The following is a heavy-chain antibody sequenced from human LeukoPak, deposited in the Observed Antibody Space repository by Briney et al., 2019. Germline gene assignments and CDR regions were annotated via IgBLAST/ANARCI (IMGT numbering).Heavy chain of an antibody. CDR2: IYYSGST. J-gene: IGHJ4*02. Sequence: PSETLSLTCTVSGGSISSSSYYWGWIRQPPGKGLEWIGSIYYSGSTYYNPSLKSRVTISVDTSKNQFSLKLSSVTAADTAVYYCARVSFDYGDYVGGYYFDYWGQGTLVTVSS. CDR3: ARVSFDYGDYVGGYYFDY. V-gene: IGHV4-39*01. CDR1: GGSISSSSYY. D-gene: IGHD4-17*01.